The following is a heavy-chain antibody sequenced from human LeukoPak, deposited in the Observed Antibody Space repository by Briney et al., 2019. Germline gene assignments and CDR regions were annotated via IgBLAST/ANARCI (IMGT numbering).Heavy chain of an antibody. Sequence: GRSLRLSCAASGITFDDYAMHWVRQPPGKGLEWVSGISWNSGSICYADSVNGGFTISRDNDKNSLYLQMNSLRAEDMALYYCAKDIRGVAGYDAFDIWGQGTMVTVS. V-gene: IGHV3-9*03. CDR2: ISWNSGSI. D-gene: IGHD6-19*01. CDR3: AKDIRGVAGYDAFDI. CDR1: GITFDDYA. J-gene: IGHJ3*02.